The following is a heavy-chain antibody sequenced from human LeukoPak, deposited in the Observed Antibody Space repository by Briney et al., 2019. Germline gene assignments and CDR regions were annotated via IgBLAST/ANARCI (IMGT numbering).Heavy chain of an antibody. V-gene: IGHV1-8*03. D-gene: IGHD5-12*01. CDR2: MNPNSGNT. CDR1: GYTFTSYD. Sequence: ASVKVSCKASGYTFTSYDINWVRQATGQGLEWVGWMNPNSGNTGYAQKFQGRVTITRNTSISTAYMELSSLRSEDTAVYYCARGYSGYDFLDYYYYMDVWGKGTTVTVSS. CDR3: ARGYSGYDFLDYYYYMDV. J-gene: IGHJ6*03.